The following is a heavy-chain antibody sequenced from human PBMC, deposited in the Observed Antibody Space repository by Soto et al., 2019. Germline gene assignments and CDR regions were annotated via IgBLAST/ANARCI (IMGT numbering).Heavy chain of an antibody. J-gene: IGHJ5*02. D-gene: IGHD6-13*01. CDR1: GGSISNYY. V-gene: IGHV4-59*05. CDR2: IYYSGST. CDR3: ARLTYSSSSNWFDP. Sequence: SETLSLTCTVSGGSISNYYWSWGRQPPGNGVEVIGIIYYSGSTSYNPSLKSRVTISVDTSKNQFSLKLSSVTAADTAVYYCARLTYSSSSNWFDPWGQGTLVTVSS.